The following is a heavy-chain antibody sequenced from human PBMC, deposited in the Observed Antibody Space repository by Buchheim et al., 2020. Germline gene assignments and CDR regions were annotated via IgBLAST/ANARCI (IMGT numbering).Heavy chain of an antibody. CDR3: ARDLGSSINPKWNYYGMDV. Sequence: EVQLLESGGGLVQPGGSLRLSCAASGFTFSSYAMSWVRQAPGKGLEWVSYISSSGSTIYYADSVKGRFTISRDNAKNSLYLQMNSLRAEDTAVYYCARDLGSSINPKWNYYGMDVWGQGTT. CDR1: GFTFSSYA. CDR2: ISSSGSTI. D-gene: IGHD6-13*01. V-gene: IGHV3-48*04. J-gene: IGHJ6*02.